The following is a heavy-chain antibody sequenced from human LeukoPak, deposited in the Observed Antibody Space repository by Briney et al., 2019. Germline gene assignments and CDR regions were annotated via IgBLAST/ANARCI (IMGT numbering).Heavy chain of an antibody. D-gene: IGHD4-17*01. CDR2: IIPIFGTA. Sequence: ASVKVSCKASGGTFSSYAISWVRQAPGQGLEWIGGIIPIFGTANYAQKFQGRVTITADKSTSTAYMELSSLRSEDTAVYYCARGDYDDNRYWYFDLWGRGTLVTVSS. J-gene: IGHJ2*01. CDR1: GGTFSSYA. V-gene: IGHV1-69*06. CDR3: ARGDYDDNRYWYFDL.